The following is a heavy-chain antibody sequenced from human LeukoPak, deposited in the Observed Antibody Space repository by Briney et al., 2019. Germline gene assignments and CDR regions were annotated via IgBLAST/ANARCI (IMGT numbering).Heavy chain of an antibody. J-gene: IGHJ4*02. CDR3: ARAGIGYCSDNTCSPDY. CDR2: INTDTGKP. V-gene: IGHV7-4-1*02. D-gene: IGHD2-15*01. CDR1: GYTFTNYA. Sequence: ASVKVSCKASGYTFTNYAVNWVRQAPGQGLEWMGWINTDTGKPTYAQGFTGRFVFSLDTSVSTAYLQISSLKAEDTAVYYCARAGIGYCSDNTCSPDYWGQGTLVTVSS.